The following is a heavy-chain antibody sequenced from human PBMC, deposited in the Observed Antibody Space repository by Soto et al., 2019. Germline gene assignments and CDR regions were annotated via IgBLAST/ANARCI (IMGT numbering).Heavy chain of an antibody. CDR3: ARDRRSLDY. J-gene: IGHJ4*02. V-gene: IGHV3-33*01. CDR1: GFTFSSYG. Sequence: QVQLVESGGGVVQPGRSLRLSCAASGFTFSSYGMHWARQAPGKGLEWVAVIWYDGSNKYYADSVKGRFTISRDNSKNTLYLQMNSLRAEDTAVYYCARDRRSLDYWGQGTLVTVSS. D-gene: IGHD6-13*01. CDR2: IWYDGSNK.